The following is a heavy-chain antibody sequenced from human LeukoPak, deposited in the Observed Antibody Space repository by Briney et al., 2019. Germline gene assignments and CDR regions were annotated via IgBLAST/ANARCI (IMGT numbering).Heavy chain of an antibody. D-gene: IGHD6-13*01. CDR1: GFTFSSYW. CDR2: INQDGSEK. CDR3: AKSHSSS. J-gene: IGHJ4*02. V-gene: IGHV3-7*03. Sequence: GGSLRLSCAASGFTFSSYWMSWVRQAPGKGLEWVANINQDGSEKYYVDSVTGRFTISRDNSKNTLYLQMNSLRAEDTAVYYCAKSHSSSWGQGTLVTVSS.